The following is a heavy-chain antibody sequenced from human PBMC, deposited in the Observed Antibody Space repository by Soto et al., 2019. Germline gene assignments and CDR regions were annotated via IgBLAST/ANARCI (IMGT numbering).Heavy chain of an antibody. J-gene: IGHJ4*02. V-gene: IGHV1-18*01. Sequence: QVQLVQSGAEVKKPGASVKVSCKASGYTFTSYGISWVRQAPGQGLEWMGWISAYNSNTNYAQKLQGRVTMTTDTSTSTAYMELRSLRSDDTAVYYCARDVMTGIAAAGLSDYWGQGTLVTVSS. CDR3: ARDVMTGIAAAGLSDY. CDR2: ISAYNSNT. CDR1: GYTFTSYG. D-gene: IGHD6-13*01.